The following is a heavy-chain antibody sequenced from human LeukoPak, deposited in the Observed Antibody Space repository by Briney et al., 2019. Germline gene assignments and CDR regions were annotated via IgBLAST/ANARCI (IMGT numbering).Heavy chain of an antibody. J-gene: IGHJ4*02. CDR1: GYTFTDYY. D-gene: IGHD2-15*01. CDR2: INLNSGGT. CDR3: ARDAGYCTGGSCWYFDH. Sequence: ASVKVSCKASGYTFTDYYMHWVRQAPGQGLEWMGWINLNSGGTNFAQRFQGRVTMTRDTSIRTAYMDLSRLISDDTAVYYCARDAGYCTGGSCWYFDHWGQRTLVTVSS. V-gene: IGHV1-2*02.